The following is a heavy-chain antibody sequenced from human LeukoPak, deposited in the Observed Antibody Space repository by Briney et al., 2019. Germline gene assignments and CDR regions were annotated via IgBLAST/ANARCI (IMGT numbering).Heavy chain of an antibody. V-gene: IGHV3-23*01. CDR2: ISGSGGST. CDR3: ARDDTQLRYFDWFFDY. D-gene: IGHD3-9*01. J-gene: IGHJ4*02. Sequence: PGGSLRLSCTPSGFTFSIYPMSWVRQAPGKGLEWVSTISGSGGSTYYADSVKGRFTISRDNSKNTLYLQMNSLRAEDTAVYYCARDDTQLRYFDWFFDYWGQGTLVTVSS. CDR1: GFTFSIYP.